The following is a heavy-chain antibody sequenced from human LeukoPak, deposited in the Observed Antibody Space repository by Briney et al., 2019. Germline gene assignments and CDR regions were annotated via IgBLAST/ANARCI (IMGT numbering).Heavy chain of an antibody. CDR2: IYYTGST. V-gene: IGHV4-39*01. CDR1: GGSVTSTSYY. D-gene: IGHD2-2*01. Sequence: SETLSLTCTVSGGSVTSTSYYWGWIRQPPGKGLEWIANIYYTGSTYSNPSLRSRVTMSVDTSKNQFSLKLSSVTATDTAVYYCARRGYCSSTSCYEYWFDPWGQGTLVTVSS. J-gene: IGHJ5*02. CDR3: ARRGYCSSTSCYEYWFDP.